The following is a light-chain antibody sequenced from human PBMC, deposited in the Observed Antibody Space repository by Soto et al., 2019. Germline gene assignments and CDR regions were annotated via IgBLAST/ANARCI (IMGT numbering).Light chain of an antibody. CDR2: AAS. V-gene: IGKV1D-12*01. J-gene: IGKJ5*01. Sequence: DIQMTQSPSSVSASVGDRVTITCRASQGISSWLGWYQQKPGKAPKLLIYAASSLQSGVPSRFSGSGSGTDFILTNSSLQRKDFASYYCHQGNSFRPNFGQGTRLEIK. CDR1: QGISSW. CDR3: HQGNSFRPN.